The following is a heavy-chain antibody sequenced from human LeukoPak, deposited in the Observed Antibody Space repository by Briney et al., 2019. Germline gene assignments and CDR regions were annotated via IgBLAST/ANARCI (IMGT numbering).Heavy chain of an antibody. CDR2: ISGSGGST. J-gene: IGHJ4*02. CDR1: GFTFSSYG. Sequence: GGSLRLSCAASGFTFSSYGMSWVRQAPGKGLEWVSAISGSGGSTYYADSVKGRFTISRDNSKNTLYLQMNSLRAEDTAVYYCATNHKQITYYYGSGSYAFDYWGQGTLVTVSS. V-gene: IGHV3-23*01. D-gene: IGHD3-10*01. CDR3: ATNHKQITYYYGSGSYAFDY.